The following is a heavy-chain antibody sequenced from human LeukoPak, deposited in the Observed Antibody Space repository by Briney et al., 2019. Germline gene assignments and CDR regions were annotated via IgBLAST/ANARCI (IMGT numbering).Heavy chain of an antibody. CDR1: GGTFSSYA. D-gene: IGHD2-15*01. J-gene: IGHJ6*03. CDR3: ARGVVVVAADYYYYYYMDV. CDR2: IIPIFGTA. V-gene: IGHV1-69*13. Sequence: ASVTVSCKASGGTFSSYAISWVRQAPGQGLEWMGGIIPIFGTANYAQKFQGRVTITADESTSTAYMELSSLRSEDTAVYYCARGVVVVAADYYYYYYMDVWGKGTTVTVSS.